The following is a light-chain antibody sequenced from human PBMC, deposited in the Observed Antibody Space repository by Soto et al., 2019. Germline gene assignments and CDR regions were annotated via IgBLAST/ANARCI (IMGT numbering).Light chain of an antibody. CDR2: EVS. J-gene: IGLJ2*01. CDR1: SSDVGGYNY. Sequence: QPVLTQPASVSGSPGQSITISGTGTSSDVGGYNYVSWYQQHPGKAPKLMIYEVSNRPSGVSNRFSGSKSGNTASLTISGLQAEDEADYYCSSYTSSSTPYVVFGGGTKLTVL. V-gene: IGLV2-14*01. CDR3: SSYTSSSTPYVV.